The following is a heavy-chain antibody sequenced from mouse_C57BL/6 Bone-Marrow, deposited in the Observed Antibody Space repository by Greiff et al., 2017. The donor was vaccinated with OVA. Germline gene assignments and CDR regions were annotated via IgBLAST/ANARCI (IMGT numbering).Heavy chain of an antibody. Sequence: EVQLQQSGPELVKPGASVKIPCKASGYTFTDYNMDWVKQSHGKSLEWIGDINPNNGGTIYNQKFKGKATLTVDKSSSTAYMELRSLTSEDTAVYYCARGYYYGSSYDWYFDVWGTGTTVTVSS. CDR3: ARGYYYGSSYDWYFDV. D-gene: IGHD1-1*01. J-gene: IGHJ1*03. CDR1: GYTFTDYN. CDR2: INPNNGGT. V-gene: IGHV1-18*01.